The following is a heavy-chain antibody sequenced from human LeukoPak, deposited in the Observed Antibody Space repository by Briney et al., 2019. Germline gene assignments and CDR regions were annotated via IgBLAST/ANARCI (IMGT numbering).Heavy chain of an antibody. CDR1: GGSISSSDYY. V-gene: IGHV4-30-4*01. CDR2: IYYSGST. D-gene: IGHD3-10*01. J-gene: IGHJ4*02. Sequence: SETLSLACTVSGGSISSSDYYWSWIRQPLGKGLEWIGYIYYSGSTYYNPSLKSRVTISVDTSKNQFSLKLSSVTAADTAVYYCAREASGSSDFDYWGQGTLVTVSS. CDR3: AREASGSSDFDY.